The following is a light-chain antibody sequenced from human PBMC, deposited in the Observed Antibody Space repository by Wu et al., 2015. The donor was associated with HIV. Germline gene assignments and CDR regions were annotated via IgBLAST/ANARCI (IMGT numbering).Light chain of an antibody. V-gene: IGKV3-11*01. J-gene: IGKJ2*03. CDR3: QQFSNWPPEFS. CDR1: QSVGTY. Sequence: DIVLTQSPATLSLSPGERATLSCRASQSVGTYLAWYQRKPDQPPRLLIYAASSRATGIPARFSGSGSGTDFTLTISSLEPEDFAIYYCQQFSNWPPEFSFGQGTKLEIK. CDR2: AAS.